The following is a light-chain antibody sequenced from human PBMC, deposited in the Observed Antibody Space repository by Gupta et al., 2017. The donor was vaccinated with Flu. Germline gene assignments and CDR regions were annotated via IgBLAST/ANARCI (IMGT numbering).Light chain of an antibody. J-gene: IGLJ2*01. CDR2: QDT. CDR3: QAWDSNTVV. CDR1: KLREKF. V-gene: IGLV3-1*01. Sequence: SCYLSQLHAVSGSPGQSAIITCSGDKLREKFASWYQQTPGQSPVLVIYQDTERPSGFPERFPGSNSGNTATLTVSGTQAMDEAVYCCQAWDSNTVVFGGGTKLTVL.